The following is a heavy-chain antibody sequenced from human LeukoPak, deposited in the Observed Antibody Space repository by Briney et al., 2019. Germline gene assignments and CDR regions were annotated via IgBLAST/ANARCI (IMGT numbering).Heavy chain of an antibody. CDR2: ISSSSSYI. V-gene: IGHV3-21*04. CDR1: GFTFSSYS. D-gene: IGHD4-17*01. Sequence: GGSLRLSCAASGFTFSSYSMNWVRQAPGKGLEWVSSISSSSSYIYYADSVKGRFTISRDNSKNTLYLQMNSLRAEDTAVYYCARGDGDYDAEYFQHWGQGTLVTVSS. J-gene: IGHJ1*01. CDR3: ARGDGDYDAEYFQH.